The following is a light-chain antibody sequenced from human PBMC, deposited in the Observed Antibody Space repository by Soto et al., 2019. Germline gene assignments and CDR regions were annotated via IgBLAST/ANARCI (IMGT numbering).Light chain of an antibody. CDR1: QSIGKH. CDR2: GVS. Sequence: DIQMTQSPSFLSASVGDRVTITCRASQSIGKHLKWYQQKPGKAPKFLVYGVSKLQSGVPSRFTGSGSGTDFTLTVNDLQPEDFATYYCQQSYSSPTTFGQVTRLEI. CDR3: QQSYSSPTT. J-gene: IGKJ5*01. V-gene: IGKV1-39*01.